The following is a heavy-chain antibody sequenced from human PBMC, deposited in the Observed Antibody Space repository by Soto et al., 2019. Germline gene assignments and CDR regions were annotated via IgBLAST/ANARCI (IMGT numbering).Heavy chain of an antibody. V-gene: IGHV4-31*03. J-gene: IGHJ4*02. D-gene: IGHD3-22*01. CDR1: GGSISSGGYY. CDR2: IYYSGST. Sequence: TLSLTCTVSGGSISSGGYYWSWIRQHPGKGLEWIGYIYYSGSTYYNPSLKSRVTISVDTSKNQFSLKLSSVTAADTAVYYCARDPNYYDSSGYSQTSIWGQGTLVTVSS. CDR3: ARDPNYYDSSGYSQTSI.